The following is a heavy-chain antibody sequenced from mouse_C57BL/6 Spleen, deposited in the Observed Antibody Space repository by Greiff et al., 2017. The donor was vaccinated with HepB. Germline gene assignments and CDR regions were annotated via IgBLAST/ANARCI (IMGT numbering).Heavy chain of an antibody. V-gene: IGHV1-55*01. J-gene: IGHJ2*01. D-gene: IGHD1-1*01. Sequence: QVQLLQSGAELVKPGSSVKMSCKASSYTFPSYWITWVKLRPGQGLEWIGDIYPGSDSTNYNEKFKSKATLTVDTSSSTAYMQLSILTSEDSAVYYCARLGITKVYWGKGTTLTVSS. CDR1: SYTFPSYW. CDR2: IYPGSDST. CDR3: ARLGITKVY.